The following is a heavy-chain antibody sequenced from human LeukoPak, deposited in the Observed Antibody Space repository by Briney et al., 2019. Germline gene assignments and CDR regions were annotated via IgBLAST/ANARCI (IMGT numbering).Heavy chain of an antibody. V-gene: IGHV1-8*03. Sequence: ASVKVSCKASGYTFTSYDINWVRQATGQGLEWMGWMNPNSGNTGYAQKFQGRVTITRNTSISTAYMELSSLRSEDTAFYYGAGALRDFDWFGIPHYYFDYWGQGTLVTVSS. CDR1: GYTFTSYD. CDR3: AGALRDFDWFGIPHYYFDY. CDR2: MNPNSGNT. J-gene: IGHJ4*02. D-gene: IGHD3-9*01.